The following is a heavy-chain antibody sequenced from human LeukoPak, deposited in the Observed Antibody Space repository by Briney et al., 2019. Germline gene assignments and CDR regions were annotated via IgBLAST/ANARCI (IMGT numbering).Heavy chain of an antibody. CDR2: INPSGGST. CDR3: ARYSATYRDAFDI. CDR1: GYTFTSYY. Sequence: ASVKVSCKASGYTFTSYYMHWVRQAPGQGLEWMGIINPSGGSTSYAQKFQDRLTITSDTSASTAYMELSSLSSEDTAVYYCARYSATYRDAFDIWGQGTMVTVSS. D-gene: IGHD1-26*01. V-gene: IGHV1-46*01. J-gene: IGHJ3*02.